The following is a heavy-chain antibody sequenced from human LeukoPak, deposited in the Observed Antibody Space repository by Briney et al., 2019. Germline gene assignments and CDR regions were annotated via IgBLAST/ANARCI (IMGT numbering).Heavy chain of an antibody. CDR3: ARAGVPAANYYYYYMDV. CDR1: GYTFTSYY. CDR2: INPNSGGT. D-gene: IGHD2-2*01. V-gene: IGHV1-2*02. Sequence: ASVKVSCKASGYTFTSYYMHWVRQAPGQGLEWMGWINPNSGGTNYAQKFQGRVTMTRDTSISTAYMELSRLRSDDTAVYYCARAGVPAANYYYYYMDVWGKGTTVTVSS. J-gene: IGHJ6*03.